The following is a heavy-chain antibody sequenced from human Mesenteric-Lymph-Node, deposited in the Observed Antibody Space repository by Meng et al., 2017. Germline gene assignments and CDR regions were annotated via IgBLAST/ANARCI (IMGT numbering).Heavy chain of an antibody. CDR2: INPYNDNT. V-gene: IGHV1-18*01. CDR1: GYTFTHYQ. Sequence: ASVKVSCKATGYTFTHYQISWVRQAPGQGLECMGWINPYNDNTYYGQKFQGTVTMTTDTSTNTAYMELRSLRSDDTAFYYCARGKQWNYAMDVWGQGTTVTVSS. CDR3: ARGKQWNYAMDV. J-gene: IGHJ6*02. D-gene: IGHD6-19*01.